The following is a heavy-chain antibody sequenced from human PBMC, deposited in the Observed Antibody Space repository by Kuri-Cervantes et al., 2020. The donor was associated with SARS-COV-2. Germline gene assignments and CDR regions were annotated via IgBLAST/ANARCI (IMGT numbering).Heavy chain of an antibody. V-gene: IGHV1-69*13. CDR1: GGTYTTHA. CDR3: AKFRAGAVATGPDDLDY. D-gene: IGHD6-19*01. CDR2: IIPIFGTI. Sequence: SVKVSCKASGGTYTTHAFSWVRQAPGQGLEWMGGIIPIFGTIRYEQRFQGRLTIAADENTNTAYMELSSLRSEGTAIYYCAKFRAGAVATGPDDLDYWGQGTQVTVSS. J-gene: IGHJ4*02.